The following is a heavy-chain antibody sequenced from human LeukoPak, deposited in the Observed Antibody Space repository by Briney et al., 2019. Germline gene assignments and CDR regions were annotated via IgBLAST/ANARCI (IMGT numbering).Heavy chain of an antibody. V-gene: IGHV5-51*01. J-gene: IGHJ4*02. D-gene: IGHD3-22*01. CDR2: IYPGDSDT. CDR3: ARPAYYDSSGYSDY. Sequence: GESLKISCKGSGYSFTSYWIGWVRQIPGKGLECMGIIYPGDSDTRYSPSFQGQVTISADKSISTAYLQWSSLKASDTAMYYCARPAYYDSSGYSDYWGQGTLVTVSS. CDR1: GYSFTSYW.